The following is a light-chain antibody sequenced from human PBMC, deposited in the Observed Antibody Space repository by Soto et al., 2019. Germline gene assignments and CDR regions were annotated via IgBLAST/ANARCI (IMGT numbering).Light chain of an antibody. J-gene: IGKJ1*01. V-gene: IGKV3-20*01. CDR1: QSVSSSY. CDR3: QQYGSSPQWT. Sequence: SVLTQSVGALSLSPGERATLSCRASQSVSSSYLAWYQQKPGQAPRLLIYGASSRATGIPDRFSGSGSGADFTLTISRLEPEDFAVYYCQQYGSSPQWTFGQGTKV. CDR2: GAS.